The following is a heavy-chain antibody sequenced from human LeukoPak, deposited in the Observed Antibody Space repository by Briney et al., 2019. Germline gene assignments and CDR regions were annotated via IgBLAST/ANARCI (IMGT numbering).Heavy chain of an antibody. J-gene: IGHJ6*03. CDR3: ARDATTAVGWVYMDV. CDR2: ISTSGNTI. D-gene: IGHD1-1*01. Sequence: GGSLRLSCAASGLTFSSYEMNWVRQAPGKGLEWLSHISTSGNTIHYANSVEGRFTISRDDAKNSLYLQMNSLRVEDTALYFCARDATTAVGWVYMDVWGKGTTVTISS. CDR1: GLTFSSYE. V-gene: IGHV3-48*03.